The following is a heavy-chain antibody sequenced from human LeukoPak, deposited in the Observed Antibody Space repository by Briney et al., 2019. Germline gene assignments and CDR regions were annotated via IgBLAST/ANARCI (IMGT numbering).Heavy chain of an antibody. CDR3: AREEFLHEIDSSGYFVY. V-gene: IGHV4-4*07. D-gene: IGHD3-22*01. CDR1: GGSITGYY. J-gene: IGHJ4*02. CDR2: VYSSGVG. Sequence: PSETLSLTCTVSGGSITGYYWHWIRQPAGQGLEWLGRVYSSGVGNYNPSLTSRVTMSVDTSKNQFSLKLTSLTAADTAVYYCAREEFLHEIDSSGYFVYWGQGTLVTVSS.